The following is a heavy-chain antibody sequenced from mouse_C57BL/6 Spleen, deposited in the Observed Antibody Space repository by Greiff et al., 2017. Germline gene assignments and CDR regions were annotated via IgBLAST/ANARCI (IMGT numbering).Heavy chain of an antibody. D-gene: IGHD1-1*01. CDR1: GYTFTSYW. Sequence: VQLQQSGTVLARPGASVKMSCKTSGYTFTSYWMHWVKQRPGQGLEWIGAIYPGNSDTSYNQKFKGKAKLTAVTSASTAYMELSSLTNEDSAVYYGTRYLSSSYFDYGGQGTTLTVSS. J-gene: IGHJ2*01. V-gene: IGHV1-5*01. CDR2: IYPGNSDT. CDR3: TRYLSSSYFDY.